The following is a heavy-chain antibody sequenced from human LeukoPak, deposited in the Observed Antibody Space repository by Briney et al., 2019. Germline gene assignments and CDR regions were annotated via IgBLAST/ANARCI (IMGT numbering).Heavy chain of an antibody. CDR3: AKVGSSQGAGDY. J-gene: IGHJ4*02. V-gene: IGHV3-30-3*01. Sequence: GGSLRLSCAASGFTFSSYAIHWVRQAPGKGLEWVAVISYDGSNKYYADSVKGRFTISRENSKNTLYLQMNSLRAEDTAVYYCAKVGSSQGAGDYWGQGTLVTVSS. CDR1: GFTFSSYA. D-gene: IGHD1-26*01. CDR2: ISYDGSNK.